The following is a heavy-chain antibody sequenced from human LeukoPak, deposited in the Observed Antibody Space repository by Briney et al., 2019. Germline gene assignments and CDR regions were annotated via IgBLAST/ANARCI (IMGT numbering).Heavy chain of an antibody. CDR2: ISGSGGST. V-gene: IGHV3-23*01. CDR3: ARGRGYTGSPVDY. CDR1: GFTFSSYA. J-gene: IGHJ4*02. D-gene: IGHD1-26*01. Sequence: QPGGSLRLSCAASGFTFSSYAMTWVRQAPGKGLEWVSVISGSGGSTYYADSVKGRFTISRDNSKNTLCLQMNSLRAEDTAVFYCARGRGYTGSPVDYWGQGTLVTVSS.